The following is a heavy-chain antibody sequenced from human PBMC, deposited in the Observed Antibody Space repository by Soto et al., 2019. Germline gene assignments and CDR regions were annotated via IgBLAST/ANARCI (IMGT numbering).Heavy chain of an antibody. V-gene: IGHV4-59*11. CDR1: GGSISNHY. J-gene: IGHJ4*02. Sequence: QVQLQESGPGLVKPSETLSLTCSVSGGSISNHYWSWIRQPPGKGLEWIGYIYYNGNTNYNPSLKRRVTMSVDTSRNQISLKLTTVTAADTAVYYCTRANWYSEYWGQGTQVTVSS. D-gene: IGHD7-27*01. CDR2: IYYNGNT. CDR3: TRANWYSEY.